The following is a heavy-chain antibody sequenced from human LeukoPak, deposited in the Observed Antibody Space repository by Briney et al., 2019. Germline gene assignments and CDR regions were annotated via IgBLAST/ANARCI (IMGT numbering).Heavy chain of an antibody. CDR2: INPSGGST. CDR1: GYTFTAYY. V-gene: IGHV1-46*01. J-gene: IGHJ6*02. D-gene: IGHD2-15*01. Sequence: GASVKVSRKASGYTFTAYYMHWVRQAPGQGLEWMGIINPSGGSTSYAQKFQGRVTMTRDTSTSTVYMELSSLRSEDTAVYYCARGQEDYYYGMDVWGQGTTVTVSS. CDR3: ARGQEDYYYGMDV.